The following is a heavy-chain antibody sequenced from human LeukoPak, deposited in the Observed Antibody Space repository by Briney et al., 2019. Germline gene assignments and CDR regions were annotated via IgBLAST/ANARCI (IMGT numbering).Heavy chain of an antibody. D-gene: IGHD6-13*01. CDR1: GYTFTSYD. J-gene: IGHJ4*02. Sequence: GASVKVSCKASGYTFTSYDINWVRQATGQGLEWMGWMNPNSGNTGYAQKFQGRVTITRNTSISTAYMELSSLRSEDTAVYYCARGPVGLHYSSSWYYFDYWGQGTLVTVSS. V-gene: IGHV1-8*03. CDR3: ARGPVGLHYSSSWYYFDY. CDR2: MNPNSGNT.